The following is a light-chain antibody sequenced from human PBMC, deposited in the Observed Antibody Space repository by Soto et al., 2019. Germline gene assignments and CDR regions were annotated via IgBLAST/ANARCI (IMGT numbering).Light chain of an antibody. CDR1: QSISSY. Sequence: DIQMTQSPSSLSASVGDRVTITCRASQSISSYLNWYQQKPGKAPKLLIYAASSLQSGVPSRFSGSGSGTDFTLTTSSLQPEDFATYYCQQSYSTYLFTFGPGTKVDIK. CDR2: AAS. J-gene: IGKJ3*01. V-gene: IGKV1-39*01. CDR3: QQSYSTYLFT.